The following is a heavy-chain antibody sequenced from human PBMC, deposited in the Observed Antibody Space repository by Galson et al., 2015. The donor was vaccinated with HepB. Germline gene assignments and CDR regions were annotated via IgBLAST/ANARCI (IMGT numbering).Heavy chain of an antibody. V-gene: IGHV3-30*04. Sequence: SLRLSCAASGFTFSRHAFHWVRQAPGKGLQWLSLISSDINTKNYADSVKGRFSVSRDNAKNSLFLQINSLRAEDTAVYYCARVADADYGDHSHFDYWGQGTLVTVSS. CDR3: ARVADADYGDHSHFDY. CDR2: ISSDINTK. J-gene: IGHJ4*02. CDR1: GFTFSRHA. D-gene: IGHD4-17*01.